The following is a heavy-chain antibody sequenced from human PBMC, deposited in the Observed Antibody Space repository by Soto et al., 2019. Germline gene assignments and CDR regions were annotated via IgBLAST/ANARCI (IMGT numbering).Heavy chain of an antibody. CDR2: ISTYKGNT. V-gene: IGHV1-18*01. CDR3: ATRSPAFDY. CDR1: GYTFTSYG. Sequence: QVQLVQSGPEVKKPGASVKVSCKTSGYTFTSYGISWVRQAPGQGLEWMGWISTYKGNTNYAQKFQGRVTMTTDTATSTAYMELRSLRSDDTAVYYCATRSPAFDYWGQGTLVTVSS. J-gene: IGHJ4*02.